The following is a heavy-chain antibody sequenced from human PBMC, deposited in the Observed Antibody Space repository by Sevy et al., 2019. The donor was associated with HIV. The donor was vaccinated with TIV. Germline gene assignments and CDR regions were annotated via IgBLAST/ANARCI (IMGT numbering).Heavy chain of an antibody. J-gene: IGHJ5*02. Sequence: GGSLRLSCAASGFTFSDYYMSWIRQAPGKGLEWVSYISGSATFIHYADSLQGRFTISSDNAKNSLYLQMNSLRAEDTAVYYCAGGEYFGGLGNGFDPWGQGTLVTVSS. D-gene: IGHD3-10*01. CDR2: ISGSATFI. V-gene: IGHV3-11*01. CDR3: AGGEYFGGLGNGFDP. CDR1: GFTFSDYY.